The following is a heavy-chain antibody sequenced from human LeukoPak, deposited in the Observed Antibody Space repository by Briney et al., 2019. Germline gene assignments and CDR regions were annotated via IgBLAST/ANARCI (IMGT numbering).Heavy chain of an antibody. V-gene: IGHV4-59*01. Sequence: SETLSLTCTVSCASLSGYYWTWIRQPPGKGLEWIGYIYSSGSTNSNPSLKSRVTISVDTSKNQFSLNLSSVTAADTAVYYCARGGEAVLADWGQGTLVTVSS. CDR1: CASLSGYY. D-gene: IGHD4-17*01. J-gene: IGHJ4*02. CDR3: ARGGEAVLAD. CDR2: IYSSGST.